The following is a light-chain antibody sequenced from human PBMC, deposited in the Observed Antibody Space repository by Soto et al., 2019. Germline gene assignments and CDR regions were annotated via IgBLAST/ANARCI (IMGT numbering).Light chain of an antibody. Sequence: DIQMTQSPSSLSASVGERVTITCRAGQSISTYLNWYQQKPGKAPNLLIYAASNLQSGVPSRFSGSGSGTHFTLTIDSLQPGDSATYFCQQSYSTPPEYTFGQGTKLEIK. V-gene: IGKV1-39*01. J-gene: IGKJ2*01. CDR3: QQSYSTPPEYT. CDR1: QSISTY. CDR2: AAS.